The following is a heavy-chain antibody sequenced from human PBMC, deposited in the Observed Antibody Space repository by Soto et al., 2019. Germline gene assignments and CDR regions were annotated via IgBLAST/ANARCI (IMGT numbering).Heavy chain of an antibody. CDR2: ISSSSSYI. CDR1: GFTFSSYS. J-gene: IGHJ4*02. D-gene: IGHD5-12*01. V-gene: IGHV3-21*01. Sequence: GSLRLSCAASGFTFSSYSMNWVRQAPGKGLEWVSSISSSSSYIYYADSVKGRFTISRDNAKNSLYLQMNSLRAEDTAVYYCARGVGYNFDYFDYWGQGTLVTVSS. CDR3: ARGVGYNFDYFDY.